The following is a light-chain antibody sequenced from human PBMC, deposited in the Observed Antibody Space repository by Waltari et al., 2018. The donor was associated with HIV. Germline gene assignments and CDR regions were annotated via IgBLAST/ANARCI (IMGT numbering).Light chain of an antibody. J-gene: IGKJ1*01. CDR2: RAS. V-gene: IGKV1-5*03. CDR3: QQYNGYPWT. CDR1: QNIYKW. Sequence: DIQMTQSPSTLSASVGYRVTITCRASQNIYKWLAWFQQKPGKAPKLLIYRASGLETGVPSRFSGSGSGTQFTLTITSLLPDDSATYFCQQYNGYPWTFGQGTKVEIK.